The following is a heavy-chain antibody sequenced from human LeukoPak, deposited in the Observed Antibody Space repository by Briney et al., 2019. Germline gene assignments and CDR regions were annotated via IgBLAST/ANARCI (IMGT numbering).Heavy chain of an antibody. V-gene: IGHV4-34*01. D-gene: IGHD3-10*01. CDR1: GGSFSGYY. J-gene: IGHJ6*03. Sequence: SETLSLTCAVYGGSFSGYYWSWIRQPPGKGLEWIGEINHSGSTNYNPSLKSRVTISVDTSKNQLSLKLSAVTAADTAVYYCASVRRGFGESSKYYSYYYMDVWGNGTTVPIS. CDR3: ASVRRGFGESSKYYSYYYMDV. CDR2: INHSGST.